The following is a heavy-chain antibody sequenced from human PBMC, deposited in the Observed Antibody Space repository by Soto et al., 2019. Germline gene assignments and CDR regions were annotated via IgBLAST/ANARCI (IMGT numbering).Heavy chain of an antibody. CDR1: GYTCTYSH. CDR2: INPDTGDR. CDR3: ARPHDFVCAF. V-gene: IGHV1-2*02. D-gene: IGHD3-16*01. Sequence: ASVKVSSKAAGYTCTYSHIHWVRQAPVQWLEWIGWINPDTGDRNYPHRFYCRLTLTRYTSITTAYMALTRLTSDHTPVYFCARPHDFVCAFWGQRTLDTVS. J-gene: IGHJ4*02.